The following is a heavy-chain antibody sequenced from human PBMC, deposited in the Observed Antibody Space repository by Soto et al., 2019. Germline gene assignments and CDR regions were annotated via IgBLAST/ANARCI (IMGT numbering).Heavy chain of an antibody. CDR2: IWYDGSNK. CDR1: GFTFSSYG. D-gene: IGHD3-22*01. J-gene: IGHJ6*02. CDR3: ARERYYYDSSGYSYYYYGMDV. Sequence: QVQLVESGGGVVQPGRSLRLSCAASGFTFSSYGMHWVRQAPGKGLEWVAVIWYDGSNKYYADSVKGRFTISRDNSKNTLYLQMNRLRAEDTAVYYCARERYYYDSSGYSYYYYGMDVWGQGTTVTVSS. V-gene: IGHV3-33*01.